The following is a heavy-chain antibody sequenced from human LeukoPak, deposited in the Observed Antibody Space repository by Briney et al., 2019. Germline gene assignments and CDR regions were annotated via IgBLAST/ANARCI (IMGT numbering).Heavy chain of an antibody. CDR2: IYYSGST. CDR1: GGSISSYY. D-gene: IGHD3-10*01. Sequence: SETLSLTCTVSGGSISSYYWSWIRQPPGKGLEWIGYIYYSGSTNYNPSLESRVTISVDTSKNQFSLKLSSVTAADTAVYYCARGIYRGAFDIWGQGTMVAVSS. J-gene: IGHJ3*02. V-gene: IGHV4-59*01. CDR3: ARGIYRGAFDI.